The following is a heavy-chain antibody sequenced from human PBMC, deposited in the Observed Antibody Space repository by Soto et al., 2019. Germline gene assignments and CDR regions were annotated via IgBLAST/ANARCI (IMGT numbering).Heavy chain of an antibody. J-gene: IGHJ4*02. D-gene: IGHD2-2*01. V-gene: IGHV1-18*01. CDR3: ARDDPMIVVVPAAIGVDY. CDR2: ISAYNGNT. Sequence: ASVKVSFKASGYTFTSYGISWVRQAPGQGLEWMGWISAYNGNTNYAQKLQGRVTMTTDTSTSTAYMELRSLRSDDTAVYYCARDDPMIVVVPAAIGVDYWGQGTLVTVSS. CDR1: GYTFTSYG.